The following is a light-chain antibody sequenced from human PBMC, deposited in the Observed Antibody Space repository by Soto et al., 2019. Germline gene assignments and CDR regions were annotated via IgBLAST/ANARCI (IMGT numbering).Light chain of an antibody. V-gene: IGLV2-14*03. CDR3: SSYTRSSTYV. CDR1: SSDVGGFNY. J-gene: IGLJ1*01. CDR2: DVT. Sequence: QSALTQPASVSGSPGQSITISCTGTSSDVGGFNYVSWYQQHPGKAPKLMIYDVTNRPSGVSYRFSGSKSGNTASLTISGLQAEDEADYYFSSYTRSSTYVFGTGTKLTVL.